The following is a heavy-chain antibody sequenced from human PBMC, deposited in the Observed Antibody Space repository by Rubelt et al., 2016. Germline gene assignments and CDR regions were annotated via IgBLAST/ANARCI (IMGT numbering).Heavy chain of an antibody. CDR1: GYTFTSYG. CDR2: ISAGNGNT. Sequence: QVQLVQSGAEVKKPGASVKVSCKASGYTFTSYGISWVRQAPGQGLEWMGWISAGNGNTKYSQKFQGRVTITRDTSARTAYMELSSLRSEDTAVYYCAREIGNGGGFDYWGQGTLVTVSS. J-gene: IGHJ4*02. V-gene: IGHV1-18*01. D-gene: IGHD1-1*01. CDR3: AREIGNGGGFDY.